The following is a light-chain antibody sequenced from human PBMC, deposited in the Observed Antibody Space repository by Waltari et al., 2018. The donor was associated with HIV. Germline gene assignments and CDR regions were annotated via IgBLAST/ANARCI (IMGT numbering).Light chain of an antibody. CDR2: KDT. Sequence: SYELTQPPSVSVSPGQMARITCSGDALPKQYVYWYQQKPGQAPELLIYKDTGRPSGIPERFSGSSSGTTVTLTISGVQAEDEADYYCHSSDSSGTYVFGTGTKVTVL. CDR3: HSSDSSGTYV. V-gene: IGLV3-25*03. CDR1: ALPKQY. J-gene: IGLJ1*01.